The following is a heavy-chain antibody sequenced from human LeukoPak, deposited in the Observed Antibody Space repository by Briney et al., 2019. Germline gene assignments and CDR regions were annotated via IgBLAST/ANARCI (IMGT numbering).Heavy chain of an antibody. CDR3: ARRSGSYSGRYYYYMDV. Sequence: GGSLRLSCAASGFTFTTYWMSWVRQLPGKGLEWVANINQDGTEKYYVDSVKGRFTISRDNAKNSLYLQMNSLGAEDTAVYYCARRSGSYSGRYYYYMDVWGKGTTVTISS. J-gene: IGHJ6*03. CDR1: GFTFTTYW. V-gene: IGHV3-7*01. CDR2: INQDGTEK. D-gene: IGHD1-26*01.